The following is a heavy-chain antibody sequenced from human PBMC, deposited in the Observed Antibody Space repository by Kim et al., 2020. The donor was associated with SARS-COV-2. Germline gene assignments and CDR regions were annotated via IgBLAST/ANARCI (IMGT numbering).Heavy chain of an antibody. J-gene: IGHJ4*02. V-gene: IGHV3-7*03. CDR3: TTDVGSGWFDY. CDR1: GFTFSSIW. Sequence: GGSLRLSCAASGFTFSSIWMSWVRQAPGRGLEWVANIKQDGSEKKYVDSVKGRFTISRDNAKNSLYLQMNSLRAEDTAVYYCTTDVGSGWFDYWGQGTLVTVSS. D-gene: IGHD6-19*01. CDR2: IKQDGSEK.